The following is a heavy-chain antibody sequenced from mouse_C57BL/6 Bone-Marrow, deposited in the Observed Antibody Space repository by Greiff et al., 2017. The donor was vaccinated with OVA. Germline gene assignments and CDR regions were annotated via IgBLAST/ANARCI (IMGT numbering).Heavy chain of an antibody. J-gene: IGHJ4*01. D-gene: IGHD1-1*01. V-gene: IGHV1-81*01. CDR2: IYPRSGNT. CDR1: GYTFTSYG. CDR3: ARSGYYGSSHYYAMDY. Sequence: QVHVKQSGAELARPGASVKLSCKASGYTFTSYGISWVKQRTGQGLEWIGEIYPRSGNTYYNEKFKGKATLTADKSSSTAYMELRSLTSEDSAVYFCARSGYYGSSHYYAMDYWGQGTSVTVSS.